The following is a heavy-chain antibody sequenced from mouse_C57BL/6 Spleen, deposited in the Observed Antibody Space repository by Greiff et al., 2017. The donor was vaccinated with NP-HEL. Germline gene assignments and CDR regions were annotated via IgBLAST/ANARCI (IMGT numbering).Heavy chain of an antibody. CDR1: GYTFTDYE. Sequence: VQLQESGAELVRPGASVTLSCKASGYTFTDYEMHWVKQTPVHGLEWIGAIDPETGGTAYNQKFKGKAILTADKSSSTAYMELRSLTSEDSAVYYCLYYDYDGFAYWGQGTLVTVSA. D-gene: IGHD2-4*01. CDR3: LYYDYDGFAY. J-gene: IGHJ3*01. V-gene: IGHV1-15*01. CDR2: IDPETGGT.